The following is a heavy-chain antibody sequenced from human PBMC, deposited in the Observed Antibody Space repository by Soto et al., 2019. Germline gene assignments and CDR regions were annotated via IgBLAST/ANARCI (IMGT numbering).Heavy chain of an antibody. Sequence: SGPTLVNPTQTLTLTCTFSGFSLSTSGVGVGWIRQPPGKALERLALIYWDDDKRYSPSLKSRLTITKDTSKNQVVLTMTNMDPVDTATYYCARIRTDYGGNSGAYYYYYYGMDVWGQGTTVTVSS. J-gene: IGHJ6*02. D-gene: IGHD4-17*01. CDR2: IYWDDDK. V-gene: IGHV2-5*02. CDR3: ARIRTDYGGNSGAYYYYYYGMDV. CDR1: GFSLSTSGVG.